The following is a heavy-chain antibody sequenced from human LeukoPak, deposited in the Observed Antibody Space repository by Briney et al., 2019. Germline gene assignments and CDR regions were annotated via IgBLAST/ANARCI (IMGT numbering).Heavy chain of an antibody. CDR1: GCSISSSSYY. V-gene: IGHV4-39*01. Sequence: SETLSLTCTVSGCSISSSSYYSGWIRQPPGKGLEWRGSIYYSGSTYYNPSLNSRFTISVDTSKNQFSVKRSSVTAADTAVYYCASWGSGSYYSYYYMDVWGKGTTVTVSS. D-gene: IGHD1-26*01. CDR2: IYYSGST. CDR3: ASWGSGSYYSYYYMDV. J-gene: IGHJ6*03.